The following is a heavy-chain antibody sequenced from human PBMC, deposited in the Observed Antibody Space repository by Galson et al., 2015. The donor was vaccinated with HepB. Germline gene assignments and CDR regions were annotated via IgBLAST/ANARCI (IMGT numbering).Heavy chain of an antibody. CDR2: IIPIFGTA. CDR3: ARSIPHPHGYSSSWSHWRGYYYMDV. J-gene: IGHJ6*03. D-gene: IGHD6-13*01. Sequence: SVKVSCKASGGTFSSYAISWVRQAPGQGLEWMGGIIPIFGTANYAQKFQGRVTITADESTSTAYMELSSLRSEDTAVYYCARSIPHPHGYSSSWSHWRGYYYMDVWGKGTTVTVSS. CDR1: GGTFSSYA. V-gene: IGHV1-69*13.